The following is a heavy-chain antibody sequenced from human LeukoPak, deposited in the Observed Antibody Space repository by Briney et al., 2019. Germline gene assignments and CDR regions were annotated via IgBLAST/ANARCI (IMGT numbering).Heavy chain of an antibody. V-gene: IGHV3-23*01. D-gene: IGHD3-22*01. CDR1: GFTFRVYS. CDR2: ISDNGVTT. Sequence: GGSLRLSCAASGFTFRVYSMSWVRQAPGKGLEWVSSISDNGVTTSYADSVKGRFTVSRDNSKNMVYLQMNSLRAEDTALFCAKVIAYFDSRGSPQGAFDYWGQGTLVAVSS. CDR3: AKVIAYFDSRGSPQGAFDY. J-gene: IGHJ4*02.